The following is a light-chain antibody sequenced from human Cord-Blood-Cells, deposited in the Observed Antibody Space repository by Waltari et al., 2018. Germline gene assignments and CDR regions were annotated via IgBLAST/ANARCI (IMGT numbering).Light chain of an antibody. CDR2: DDS. CDR1: NIGSKS. J-gene: IGLJ2*01. V-gene: IGLV3-21*03. Sequence: SYVLTQPPSVSVAPGKTARITCGGNNIGSKSVHWYPQKPGQAPGLVVYDDSDRPSGIPERFSGSNSGNTATLTISRVEAGDEADYYCQVWDSSSDHYVVFGGGTKLTVL. CDR3: QVWDSSSDHYVV.